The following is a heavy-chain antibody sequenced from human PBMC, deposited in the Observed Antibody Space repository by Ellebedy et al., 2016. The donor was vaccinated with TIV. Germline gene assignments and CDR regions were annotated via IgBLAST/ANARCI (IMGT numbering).Heavy chain of an antibody. CDR2: IRDVSSKK. D-gene: IGHD6-13*01. Sequence: GESLKISCSASGFSFSSYGMHWVRQAPGKGLEWVAYIRDVSSKKYYADSLKGRFTISSDNSKNTLYLQMSALRGDDTAIYYFAKGRSAAVDHWGQGTLVTVSS. CDR1: GFSFSSYG. J-gene: IGHJ4*02. CDR3: AKGRSAAVDH. V-gene: IGHV3-30*02.